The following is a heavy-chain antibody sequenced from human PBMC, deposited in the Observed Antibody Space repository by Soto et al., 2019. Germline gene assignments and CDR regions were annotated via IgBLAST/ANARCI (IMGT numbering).Heavy chain of an antibody. V-gene: IGHV1-69*06. CDR3: AREGRGKKAGYNGLVSLGY. CDR1: GSRFSNYV. J-gene: IGHJ4*02. D-gene: IGHD2-2*02. Sequence: QVQLVQSGAEVKTPGSSLKVSCKVSGSRFSNYVISWVRQAPGHGLAWLGRIIPIFNSTKYAQSFQGRVTITADKSTSTASLELRSLRSDDTAVYYCAREGRGKKAGYNGLVSLGYWGQGTLVTVSS. CDR2: IIPIFNST.